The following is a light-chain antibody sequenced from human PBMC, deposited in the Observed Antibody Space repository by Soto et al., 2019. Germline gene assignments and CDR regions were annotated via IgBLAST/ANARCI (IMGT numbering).Light chain of an antibody. J-gene: IGLJ3*02. V-gene: IGLV8-61*01. CDR3: VLYMGSGTWV. CDR1: SGSVSTSYY. Sequence: TVVTQEPSFSVSPGRTVTVTCGLSSGSVSTSYYPSWYQQTPGQAPRTLIYNTNTRSSGVPDRFSGSILGNKAALTITGAQADDESDYYCVLYMGSGTWVFGGGTKLTVL. CDR2: NTN.